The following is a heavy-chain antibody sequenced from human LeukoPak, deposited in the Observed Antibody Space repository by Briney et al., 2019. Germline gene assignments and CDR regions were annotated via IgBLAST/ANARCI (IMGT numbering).Heavy chain of an antibody. CDR1: GFTFSDYG. V-gene: IGHV3-33*06. J-gene: IGHJ5*02. CDR2: LWPHGNNE. D-gene: IGHD6-6*01. CDR3: AKDKASPGWFDP. Sequence: PGRSLRLSCAASGFTFSDYGIHWVRQAPGKGLEWMAVLWPHGNNEYSADSVQGRFTISRDNSKNTLYLQMNSLRVEDTGVYYCAKDKASPGWFDPWGQGTLVTVSS.